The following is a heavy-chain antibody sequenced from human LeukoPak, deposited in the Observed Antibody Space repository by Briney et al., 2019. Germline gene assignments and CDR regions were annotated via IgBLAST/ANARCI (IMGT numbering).Heavy chain of an antibody. D-gene: IGHD2-15*01. Sequence: GGSLRLSCAASGFTFSGYAMHWVRQAPGKGLEWVAVISYDGSNKYYADSVKGRFTISRDNSKNTLYLQMNSLRAEDTAVYYCARDAVGYCSGGSCYLHYWGQGTLVTVSS. CDR2: ISYDGSNK. V-gene: IGHV3-30-3*01. J-gene: IGHJ4*02. CDR3: ARDAVGYCSGGSCYLHY. CDR1: GFTFSGYA.